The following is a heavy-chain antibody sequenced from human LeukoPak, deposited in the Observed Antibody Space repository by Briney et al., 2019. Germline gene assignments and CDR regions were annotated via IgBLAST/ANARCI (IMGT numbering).Heavy chain of an antibody. CDR1: GFTFNDYY. CDR3: ARGLRYFDWP. D-gene: IGHD3-9*01. Sequence: GGSLRLSCAASGFTFNDYYMSWIRQAPGKGLEWVSYITSSGTTTYYADSVKGRFTISRDNAKNSLYLQMNSLRVDDTAVYYCARGLRYFDWPWGQGTLVTVSS. V-gene: IGHV3-11*01. CDR2: ITSSGTTT. J-gene: IGHJ5*02.